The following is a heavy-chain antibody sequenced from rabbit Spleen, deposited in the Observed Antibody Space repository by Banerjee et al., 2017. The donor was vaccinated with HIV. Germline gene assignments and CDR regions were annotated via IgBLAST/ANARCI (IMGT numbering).Heavy chain of an antibody. J-gene: IGHJ6*01. V-gene: IGHV1S40*01. CDR1: GVSFSGDSY. D-gene: IGHD1-1*01. CDR2: IDAGSSGFT. Sequence: EESGGGLVKPGGTLTLTCKASGVSFSGDSYMCWVRQAPGKGLEWVVCIDAGSSGFTYFASWAKGRFTISKTSSTTVTLQMTSLTAADTATYFCARDTATSFSSYGMDLWGPGTLVTVS. CDR3: ARDTATSFSSYGMDL.